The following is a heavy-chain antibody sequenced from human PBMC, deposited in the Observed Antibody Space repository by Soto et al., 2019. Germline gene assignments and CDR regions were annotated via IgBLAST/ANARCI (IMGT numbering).Heavy chain of an antibody. J-gene: IGHJ5*02. CDR2: ISSSSSYI. CDR3: SRDAVIAVAGGWFDP. Sequence: EVQLVESGGGLVKPGGSLRLSCAASGFTFSSYSMNWVRQAPGKGLEWVSSISSSSSYIYYADSVKGRFTISRDNAKNSLYLQMNSLRAEDTAVYYCSRDAVIAVAGGWFDPWFQGTLVTVSS. CDR1: GFTFSSYS. V-gene: IGHV3-21*01. D-gene: IGHD6-19*01.